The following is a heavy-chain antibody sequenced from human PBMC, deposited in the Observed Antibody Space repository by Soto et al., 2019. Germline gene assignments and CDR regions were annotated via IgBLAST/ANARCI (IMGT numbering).Heavy chain of an antibody. CDR3: ARDGGRYSAMDV. Sequence: QVQLQESGPGLVKPSETLSLTCTVSGGSISSYYWSWIRQPPGKVLEWIGYIYYSGSTNYNPSLKSRVTISVDTSKNQFSLKLSSVTAADTAVYYCARDGGRYSAMDVWGQGSTVTVSS. J-gene: IGHJ6*02. V-gene: IGHV4-59*01. CDR2: IYYSGST. D-gene: IGHD3-3*01. CDR1: GGSISSYY.